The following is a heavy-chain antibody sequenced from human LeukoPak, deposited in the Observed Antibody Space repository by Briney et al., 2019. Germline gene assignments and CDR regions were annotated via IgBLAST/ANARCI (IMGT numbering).Heavy chain of an antibody. CDR1: GFTFGDYL. CDR2: ISGGTT. CDR3: SRGSGWLSVY. V-gene: IGHV3-49*03. J-gene: IGHJ4*02. D-gene: IGHD2-15*01. Sequence: GSLRLSCTASGFTFGDYLLSWFRQAPGKGLEGIGFISGGTTEYAASVKGRFTISRDDSTSIAYLQMNSLTTEDTTVYYRSRGSGWLSVYWGQGTLVTVSS.